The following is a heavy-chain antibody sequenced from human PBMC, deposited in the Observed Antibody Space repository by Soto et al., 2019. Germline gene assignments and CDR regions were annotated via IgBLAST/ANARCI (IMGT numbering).Heavy chain of an antibody. CDR2: ISSSSSYT. D-gene: IGHD3-10*01. V-gene: IGHV3-11*05. Sequence: GGSLRLSCAASGFTFSDYYMSWIRQAPGKGLEWVSYISSSSSYTNYADSVKGRFTISRDNAKNSLYLQMNSLRAEDTAVYYCARVHMDGFGGYYFDYWGQGTLVTVSS. CDR1: GFTFSDYY. CDR3: ARVHMDGFGGYYFDY. J-gene: IGHJ4*02.